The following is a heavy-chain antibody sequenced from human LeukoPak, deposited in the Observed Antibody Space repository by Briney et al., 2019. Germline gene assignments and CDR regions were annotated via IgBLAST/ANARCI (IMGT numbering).Heavy chain of an antibody. V-gene: IGHV3-53*04. J-gene: IGHJ6*02. CDR3: ASRSGSYHYYYYGMDV. D-gene: IGHD1-26*01. Sequence: ADSVKGRFTISGHTSKNTLSLQMNSLRADDTAVYYCASRSGSYHYYYYGMDVWGQGTTVTVSS.